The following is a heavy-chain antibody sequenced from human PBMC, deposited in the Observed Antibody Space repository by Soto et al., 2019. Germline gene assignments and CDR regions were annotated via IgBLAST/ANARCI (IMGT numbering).Heavy chain of an antibody. V-gene: IGHV3-74*01. CDR3: ARDLSSCSSARCYSFYYGVDV. D-gene: IGHD2-2*01. CDR1: GFTFNNYW. Sequence: PGGSLRLSCAASGFTFNNYWMHWVRQAPGKGLVWVSHIDSDGSRTSYADSVKGRFTVSRDNAKNTLYLQMNSLRAEDTAVYYCARDLSSCSSARCYSFYYGVDVWGQGTTVTVSS. J-gene: IGHJ6*02. CDR2: IDSDGSRT.